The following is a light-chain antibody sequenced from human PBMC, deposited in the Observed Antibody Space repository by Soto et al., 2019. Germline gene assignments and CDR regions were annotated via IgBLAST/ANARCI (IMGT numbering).Light chain of an antibody. CDR1: QSISSL. CDR2: KAS. CDR3: QQYNGYWT. J-gene: IGKJ1*01. Sequence: DFQMTQSPSSLSASVRDRVTITCRASQSISSLLAWYQQKPRKAPKLLIYKASSLDSGVPSRFSGSGSGSEFTLTISSLQPDDFATYYCQQYNGYWTFGQGTKVEIK. V-gene: IGKV1-5*03.